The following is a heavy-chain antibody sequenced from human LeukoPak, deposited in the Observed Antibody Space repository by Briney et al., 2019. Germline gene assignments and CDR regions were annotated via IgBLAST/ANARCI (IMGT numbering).Heavy chain of an antibody. CDR3: ARVIAARPHYHYYMDV. CDR1: GFTFSDHY. J-gene: IGHJ6*03. D-gene: IGHD6-6*01. Sequence: GGSLRLSCAASGFTFSDHYMSWIRQAPGKGLEWVSYISNSGRTIYYADSVKGRFTISRGNAENSLYLQMNSLRAEDTAVYYCARVIAARPHYHYYMDVWGKGTTVTVSS. CDR2: ISNSGRTI. V-gene: IGHV3-11*04.